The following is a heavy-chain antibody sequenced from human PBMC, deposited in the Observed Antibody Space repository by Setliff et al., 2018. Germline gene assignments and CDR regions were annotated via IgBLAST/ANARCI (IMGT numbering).Heavy chain of an antibody. CDR2: IYYSGST. V-gene: IGHV4-39*01. D-gene: IGHD3-3*01. J-gene: IGHJ6*03. Sequence: SETLSLTCTVSGGSISSSSYYWGWIRQPPGKGLEWIGSIYYSGSTYYNPSLKSRVTISVDTSKNQLSLKLTSVTAADTAVYYCARGRGDYDFWSGYYNYYYMDVWGKGTTVTVS. CDR1: GGSISSSSYY. CDR3: ARGRGDYDFWSGYYNYYYMDV.